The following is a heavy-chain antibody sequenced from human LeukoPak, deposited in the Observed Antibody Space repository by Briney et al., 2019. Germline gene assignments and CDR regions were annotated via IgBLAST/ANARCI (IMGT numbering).Heavy chain of an antibody. V-gene: IGHV3-23*01. CDR3: AKDQWPFSYDILTGANAFDI. J-gene: IGHJ3*02. CDR2: ISGSGGST. Sequence: QPGGSLRLSCAASGFTFSSYAMSWVRQAPGKGLEWVSAISGSGGSTYYADSVKGRFTISRDNSKNTLYLQMNRLRAEDTAVYYCAKDQWPFSYDILTGANAFDIWGQGTMVTVSS. CDR1: GFTFSSYA. D-gene: IGHD3-9*01.